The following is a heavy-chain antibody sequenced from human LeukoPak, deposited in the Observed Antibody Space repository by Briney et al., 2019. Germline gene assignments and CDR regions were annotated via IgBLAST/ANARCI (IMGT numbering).Heavy chain of an antibody. D-gene: IGHD2-2*01. V-gene: IGHV3-11*01. Sequence: GGALRLSCAASGFTFSDYYMSWIRQAPGKGLEWVSYISSSGSTIYYADSVKGRFTISRDNAKNSLYLQMNSLRAEDTAVYYCAREKKGYCSSTSCSSFDPWGQGTLVTVSS. CDR3: AREKKGYCSSTSCSSFDP. J-gene: IGHJ5*02. CDR1: GFTFSDYY. CDR2: ISSSGSTI.